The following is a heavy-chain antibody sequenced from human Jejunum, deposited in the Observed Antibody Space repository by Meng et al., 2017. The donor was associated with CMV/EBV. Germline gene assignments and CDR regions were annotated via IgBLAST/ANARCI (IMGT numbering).Heavy chain of an antibody. CDR1: RDSISRNLW. CDR2: ISYSGST. V-gene: IGHV4-4*01. CDR3: ARSPGFWSLDY. J-gene: IGHJ4*02. Sequence: AVCRDSISRNLWWSWVRQPAGKGLEWIGEISYSGSTKYNPSLQSRVTISSDTTNNRFSLRLNSVTAADTGVYFCARSPGFWSLDYWGRGTLVTVSS. D-gene: IGHD2-8*02.